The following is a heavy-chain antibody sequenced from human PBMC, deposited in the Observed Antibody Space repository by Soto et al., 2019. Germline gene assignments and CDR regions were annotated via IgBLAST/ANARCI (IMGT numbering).Heavy chain of an antibody. Sequence: PGGSLRLSCAASGFTFSDYYMSWIRQAPGKGLEWVSYISSSSSYTNYADSVKGRFTISRDNAKNSLYLQMNSLRAEDTAVYYCARDPLWFGELPMDVWGQGTTVTVSS. V-gene: IGHV3-11*06. CDR2: ISSSSSYT. J-gene: IGHJ6*02. CDR3: ARDPLWFGELPMDV. D-gene: IGHD3-10*01. CDR1: GFTFSDYY.